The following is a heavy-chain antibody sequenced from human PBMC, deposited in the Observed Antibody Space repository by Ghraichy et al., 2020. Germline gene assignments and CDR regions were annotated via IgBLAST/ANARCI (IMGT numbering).Heavy chain of an antibody. D-gene: IGHD3-10*01. V-gene: IGHV3-64*02. Sequence: WGSLRLSCAASGFTFSKYPMHWVRQAPGKGLEDVSVITGDGGSTYYADSVKGRFTISRDNSKNTLYLQMGSLRAEDMAVYFCARGNSMVRGFVIDYYGLDVWGQGTTVTVSS. CDR3: ARGNSMVRGFVIDYYGLDV. CDR1: GFTFSKYP. J-gene: IGHJ6*02. CDR2: ITGDGGST.